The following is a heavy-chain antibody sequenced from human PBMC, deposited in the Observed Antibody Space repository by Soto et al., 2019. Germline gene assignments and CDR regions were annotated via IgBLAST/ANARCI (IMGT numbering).Heavy chain of an antibody. D-gene: IGHD3-16*01. CDR3: VKCGYKYAYSAFDV. Sequence: GGSLRLSCSVSQFIFRSYTMYWVRQPPGKGLDYVSAGSADGSIMYDADSFKGRFTISRYNSKKRLYLQMRSLRAEDSAMYYCVKCGYKYAYSAFDVWGQGTMVTVSS. CDR1: QFIFRSYT. CDR2: GSADGSIM. V-gene: IGHV3-64D*06. J-gene: IGHJ3*01.